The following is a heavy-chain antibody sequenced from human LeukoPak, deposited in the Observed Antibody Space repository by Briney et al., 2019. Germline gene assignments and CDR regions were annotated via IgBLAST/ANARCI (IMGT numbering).Heavy chain of an antibody. CDR3: GKTDIYFNPIDY. V-gene: IGHV4-4*02. Sequence: SETLSLTCAVSGVSISSSEWWIWVRQPPGQGLEWIGEIHRDGRTRYNPSLQTRVTMSIDYSKNQISLEVTSVTAADAAIYYCGKTDIYFNPIDYWGPGSLVTVSS. CDR1: GVSISSSEW. J-gene: IGHJ4*02. D-gene: IGHD3-9*01. CDR2: IHRDGRT.